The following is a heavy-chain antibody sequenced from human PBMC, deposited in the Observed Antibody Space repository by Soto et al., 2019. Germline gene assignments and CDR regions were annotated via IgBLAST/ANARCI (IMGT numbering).Heavy chain of an antibody. CDR2: IIPIFGTA. D-gene: IGHD1-7*01. V-gene: IGHV1-69*06. CDR3: ATEGGGTGTKVWFDP. CDR1: GGTFSSYA. J-gene: IGHJ5*02. Sequence: QVQLVQSGAEVKKPGSSVKVSCKASGGTFSSYAISCVRQAPGQCLEWMGGIIPIFGTANYAQKFQGRVTITADKSTSTAYMELSSLRSEDTAVYYCATEGGGTGTKVWFDPWGQGTLVTVSS.